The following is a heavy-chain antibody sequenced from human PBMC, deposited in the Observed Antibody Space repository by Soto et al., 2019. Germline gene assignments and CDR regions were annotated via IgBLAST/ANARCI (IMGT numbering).Heavy chain of an antibody. J-gene: IGHJ3*02. CDR3: ARRGGAYPRPNDAFDI. D-gene: IGHD3-10*01. Sequence: QVQLVQSGAEVKKPGSSVKVSCKASGGTFSSYTISWVRQAPGQGLEWMGRIIPILGIANYAQKFQGRVTITPDKSTSTSYMELSSLRSEDTAVYYCARRGGAYPRPNDAFDIWGQGTMVTVSS. CDR1: GGTFSSYT. V-gene: IGHV1-69*02. CDR2: IIPILGIA.